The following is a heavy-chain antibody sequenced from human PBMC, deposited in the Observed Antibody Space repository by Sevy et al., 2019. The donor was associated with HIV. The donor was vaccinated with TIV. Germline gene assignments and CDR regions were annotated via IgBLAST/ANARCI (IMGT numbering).Heavy chain of an antibody. J-gene: IGHJ5*02. Sequence: ASVKVSCKASGYTFTSYDINWVRQATGQGLEWMGWRNPNSGNTGYAKKSQGRGTMTRNTSISTAYMELSSQGSADTAVYFCARAGNGWYDHYFSPWGQRTLVTDSS. CDR2: RNPNSGNT. V-gene: IGHV1-8*01. CDR3: ARAGNGWYDHYFSP. CDR1: GYTFTSYD. D-gene: IGHD6-19*01.